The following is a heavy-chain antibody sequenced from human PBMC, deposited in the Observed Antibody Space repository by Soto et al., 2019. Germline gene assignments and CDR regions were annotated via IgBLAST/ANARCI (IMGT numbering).Heavy chain of an antibody. D-gene: IGHD3-9*01. Sequence: GGSLRLSCAASGFTVSSIYMSWVRQAPGKGLEWVSVIYSGGSTYYADSVKGRFTISRDNSKNTLYLQMNSLGAEDTAVYYCAREQNLRAYDILTGEPLHSYYYGMDVWGQGTTVTVSS. CDR3: AREQNLRAYDILTGEPLHSYYYGMDV. V-gene: IGHV3-53*01. CDR1: GFTVSSIY. J-gene: IGHJ6*02. CDR2: IYSGGST.